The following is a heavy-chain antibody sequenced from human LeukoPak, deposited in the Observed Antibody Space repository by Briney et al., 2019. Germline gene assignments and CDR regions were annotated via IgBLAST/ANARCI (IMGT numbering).Heavy chain of an antibody. CDR1: GFTVSSTY. Sequence: GGSLRLSCLASGFTVSSTYMSWVRQAPGKGLEWVSVTYSGGSTYYADSVKGRCTISRDNSKNTLYLQMNSLRGEDTAVYYCASGIRAFDNWGQGTLVTVSS. J-gene: IGHJ4*02. D-gene: IGHD1-26*01. V-gene: IGHV3-66*01. CDR3: ASGIRAFDN. CDR2: TYSGGST.